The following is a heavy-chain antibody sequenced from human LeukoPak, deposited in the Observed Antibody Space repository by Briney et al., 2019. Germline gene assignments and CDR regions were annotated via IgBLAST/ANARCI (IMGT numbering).Heavy chain of an antibody. CDR2: ISAYNDDT. Sequence: ASVKVSCKASGYTFTSYGISWVRQAPGQGLEWMGWISAYNDDTNYAQKLQGRVTMTTDTSTSTAYMELRSLRSDDTAVYYCARDKTSSGPGGFDPWGQGTLVTVSS. J-gene: IGHJ5*02. CDR1: GYTFTSYG. D-gene: IGHD6-19*01. V-gene: IGHV1-18*01. CDR3: ARDKTSSGPGGFDP.